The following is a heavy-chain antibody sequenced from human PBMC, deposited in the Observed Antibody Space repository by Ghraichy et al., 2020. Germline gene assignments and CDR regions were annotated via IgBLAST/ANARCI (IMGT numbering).Heavy chain of an antibody. J-gene: IGHJ6*02. Sequence: GGSLRLSCAASGFSFSDAWMIWVRQAPGKGLEWVGRIKREADGGTRDYAAPVKGRFTISRDDSRSTVYLQMNSLKSEDTAVYYCCTGIRYLRLDNPYYFYGLDVWGQGTTVTVSS. CDR2: IKREADGGTR. CDR1: GFSFSDAW. V-gene: IGHV3-15*01. CDR3: CTGIRYLRLDNPYYFYGLDV. D-gene: IGHD5-12*01.